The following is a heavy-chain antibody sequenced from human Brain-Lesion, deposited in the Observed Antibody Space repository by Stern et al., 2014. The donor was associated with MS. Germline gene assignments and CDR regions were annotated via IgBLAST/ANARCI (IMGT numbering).Heavy chain of an antibody. CDR1: GNSFTHFY. CDR3: ARGGRYYADY. V-gene: IGHV1-2*04. CDR2: INPNSGGT. J-gene: IGHJ4*02. D-gene: IGHD2-2*01. Sequence: QVQLVESGAEVKKPGASARVSCEASGNSFTHFYIHWVRQAPGQGLEWMGWINPNSGGTKFAQKFQGWVTITRDTSMTTAYMEVTSLTSDDTAVYYCARGGRYYADYWGQGTLVTVSS.